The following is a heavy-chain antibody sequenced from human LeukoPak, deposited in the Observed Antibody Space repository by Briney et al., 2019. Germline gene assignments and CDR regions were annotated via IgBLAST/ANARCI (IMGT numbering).Heavy chain of an antibody. Sequence: GGSLRLSCAASGFTFDDYGMSWVRQAPGKGLEWVSGINWNGGSTGYADSVKGRFTISRDNAKNSLYLQMNSLRAEDTALYYCARVQLVDYYYYSYMDVWGKGTTVTVSS. CDR1: GFTFDDYG. CDR2: INWNGGST. V-gene: IGHV3-20*04. CDR3: ARVQLVDYYYYSYMDV. J-gene: IGHJ6*03. D-gene: IGHD6-6*01.